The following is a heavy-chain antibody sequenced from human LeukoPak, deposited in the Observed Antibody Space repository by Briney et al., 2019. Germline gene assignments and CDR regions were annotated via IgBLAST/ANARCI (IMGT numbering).Heavy chain of an antibody. CDR1: GGSFSGYY. V-gene: IGHV4-34*01. CDR2: INHSGST. J-gene: IGHJ1*01. CDR3: ARGHLITMARGVILYFQH. D-gene: IGHD3-10*01. Sequence: PSETLSLTCAVYGGSFSGYYWSWIRQPPGKGLEWIGEINHSGSTNYNPSLKSRVTISVDTSKNQFSLKLSSVTAGDTAVYYCARGHLITMARGVILYFQHWGQGTLVTVSS.